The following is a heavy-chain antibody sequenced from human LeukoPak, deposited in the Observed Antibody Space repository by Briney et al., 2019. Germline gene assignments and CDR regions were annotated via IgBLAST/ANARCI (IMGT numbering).Heavy chain of an antibody. Sequence: GGSLRRSCAAAGCTCISYASSWVRQAPGKGLEWVSAISGSGGSTYYADSVKGRFTISRDNSKNTLYLQMNSLRAEDTAVYYCAKPPGGQLVRDAFDYWGQGTLVTVSS. CDR2: ISGSGGST. J-gene: IGHJ4*02. V-gene: IGHV3-23*01. CDR3: AKPPGGQLVRDAFDY. D-gene: IGHD6-13*01. CDR1: GCTCISYA.